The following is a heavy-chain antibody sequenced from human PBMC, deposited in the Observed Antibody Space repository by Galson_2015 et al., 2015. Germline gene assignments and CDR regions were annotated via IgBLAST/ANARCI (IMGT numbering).Heavy chain of an antibody. CDR1: GYAFTSYA. V-gene: IGHV1-3*01. CDR2: INAGNGNT. D-gene: IGHD6-13*01. CDR3: ARSVSSSHLQYYYYGMDV. J-gene: IGHJ6*02. Sequence: SVKVSCKASGYAFTSYAMHWVRQAPGQGLEWMGWINAGNGNTKYSQKFQGRVTITRDTSASTAYMELSSLRSEDTSVYYCARSVSSSHLQYYYYGMDVWGHGTPVTVSS.